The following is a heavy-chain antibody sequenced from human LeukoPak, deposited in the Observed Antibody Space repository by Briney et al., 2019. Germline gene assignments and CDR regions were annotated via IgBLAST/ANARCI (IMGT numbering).Heavy chain of an antibody. Sequence: SETLSLTCNVSGGSISSSSYYWGWIRQSPGKGLEWIGDIYYSGRTYNKHQSLESRVTIAIETTNRQFSLKLSSVSAADTAIYYCASVGKLGYYFDFWGQGTLVTVSS. D-gene: IGHD7-27*01. J-gene: IGHJ4*02. V-gene: IGHV4-39*01. CDR2: IYYSGRT. CDR3: ASVGKLGYYFDF. CDR1: GGSISSSSYY.